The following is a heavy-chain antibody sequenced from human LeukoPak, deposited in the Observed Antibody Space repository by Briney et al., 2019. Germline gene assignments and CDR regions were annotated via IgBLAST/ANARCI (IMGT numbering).Heavy chain of an antibody. CDR3: ARDVGGELRS. V-gene: IGHV4-59*01. J-gene: IGHJ4*02. D-gene: IGHD1-26*01. CDR1: GGSLSSYY. CDR2: IYYSGST. Sequence: SETLSLTCTVSGGSLSSYYWSWIRQPPGKGLEWIGYIYYSGSTNYNPSLKSRVTKSVDTSKNQFSLKLSSVTAADTAVYYCARDVGGELRSWGQGTLVTVSS.